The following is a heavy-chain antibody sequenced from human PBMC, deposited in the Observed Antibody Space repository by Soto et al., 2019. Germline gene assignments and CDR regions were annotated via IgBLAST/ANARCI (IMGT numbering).Heavy chain of an antibody. J-gene: IGHJ4*02. V-gene: IGHV4-30-2*01. CDR1: GGSISSGGYS. CDR3: ARGANREAQLLFDY. D-gene: IGHD2-2*01. Sequence: PSETLSLTCAVSGGSISSGGYSWSWIRQPPGKGLEWIGYIYHSGSTYYNPSLKSRVTITVDRSKNQFSLKLSSVTAADTAVYYCARGANREAQLLFDYWGQGTLVTVS. CDR2: IYHSGST.